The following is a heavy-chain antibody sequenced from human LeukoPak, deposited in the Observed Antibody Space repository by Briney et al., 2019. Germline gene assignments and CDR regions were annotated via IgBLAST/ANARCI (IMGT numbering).Heavy chain of an antibody. CDR1: GFTFSSFG. J-gene: IGHJ4*02. CDR3: AKSSSGWWSFDY. V-gene: IGHV3-23*01. D-gene: IGHD6-19*01. Sequence: GGSLRLSCAASGFTFSSFGMSWVRQAPGKGLEWVSGISASGGGTYYADSVRGRFTISRDNSKNTVSLQMNSLRAEDTAVYYCAKSSSGWWSFDYWGQGTLVTVSS. CDR2: ISASGGGT.